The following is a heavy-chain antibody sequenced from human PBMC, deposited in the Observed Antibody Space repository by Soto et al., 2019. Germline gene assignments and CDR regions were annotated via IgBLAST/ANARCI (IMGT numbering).Heavy chain of an antibody. Sequence: QVQLVQSGAEVKKPGASVKVSCKASGYTFTSYAMHWVRQAPGQRLEWMGWINAGNGNTKYSQKFQGRVTITRDTAASTAYMELSSLRSQDTAVYYCARGPGGPDGPGDYWGQGTLVTVSS. J-gene: IGHJ4*02. CDR2: INAGNGNT. V-gene: IGHV1-3*01. CDR3: ARGPGGPDGPGDY. CDR1: GYTFTSYA. D-gene: IGHD2-15*01.